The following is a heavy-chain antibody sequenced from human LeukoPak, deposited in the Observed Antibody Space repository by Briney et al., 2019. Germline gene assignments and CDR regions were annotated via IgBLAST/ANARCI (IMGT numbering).Heavy chain of an antibody. V-gene: IGHV3-48*01. Sequence: EGSLRLSCGASGFRLGSYSMDWVRQAPGKGLEWVSHINSGSSTIYYADSVKGRFTISRDNAGNSLYLQMNSLRAEDTAVYYCARVLLERPGIDSFDMWGQGTMVTVSS. CDR1: GFRLGSYS. CDR3: ARVLLERPGIDSFDM. CDR2: INSGSSTI. D-gene: IGHD1-1*01. J-gene: IGHJ3*02.